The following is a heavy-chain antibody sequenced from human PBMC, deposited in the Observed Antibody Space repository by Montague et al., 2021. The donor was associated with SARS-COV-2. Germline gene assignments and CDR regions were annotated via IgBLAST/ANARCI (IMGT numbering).Heavy chain of an antibody. D-gene: IGHD3-22*01. CDR3: ARQSLTTMILVVITQPRRYFDL. J-gene: IGHJ2*01. CDR1: GGSISSSSYY. V-gene: IGHV4-39*01. Sequence: SETLSLTCTVSGGSISSSSYYWGWIRQPPGKGLEWIGSIYYSGSTYYNPSLKSRVTISVDTSKNQFSLKLSSVTAADTAVYYCARQSLTTMILVVITQPRRYFDLWGRGTLVTVSS. CDR2: IYYSGST.